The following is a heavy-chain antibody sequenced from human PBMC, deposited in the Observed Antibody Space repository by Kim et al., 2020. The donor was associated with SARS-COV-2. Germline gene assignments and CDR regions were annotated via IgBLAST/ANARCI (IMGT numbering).Heavy chain of an antibody. D-gene: IGHD3-10*01. CDR1: GYTFTTYD. CDR2: MNPDSGRT. CDR3: ARGPPYYGSGHDYSPPNFD. Sequence: ASVKVSCKASGYTFTTYDIIWVRQAPGQGLEWMGWMNPDSGRTGYAHEFQGRVTMTANASLGTAHMELSSLKYDDTAAYYCARGPPYYGSGHDYSPPNFD. V-gene: IGHV1-8*01. J-gene: IGHJ2*01.